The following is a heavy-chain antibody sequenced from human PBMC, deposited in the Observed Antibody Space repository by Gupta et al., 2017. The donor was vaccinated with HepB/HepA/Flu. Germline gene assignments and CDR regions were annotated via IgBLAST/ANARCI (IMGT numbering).Heavy chain of an antibody. CDR3: ARDGVEGIVDY. V-gene: IGHV3-21*01. Sequence: EVQLVESGGGLVKPGGSLRLSCAAYGFTFSSYSMNWVRQAPGKGLEWVSSISSSSSYICYADSVKGRFTISRDNAKNSLYLQMNSLRAEDTAVYYCARDGVEGIVDYWGQGTLVTVSS. CDR1: GFTFSSYS. D-gene: IGHD3-3*01. J-gene: IGHJ4*02. CDR2: ISSSSSYI.